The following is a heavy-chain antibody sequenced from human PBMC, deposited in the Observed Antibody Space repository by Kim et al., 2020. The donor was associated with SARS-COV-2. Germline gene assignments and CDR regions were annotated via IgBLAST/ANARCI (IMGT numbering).Heavy chain of an antibody. CDR3: ARGGYSSGVPYYFDY. V-gene: IGHV3-53*01. J-gene: IGHJ4*02. Sequence: ADSVKGRFTISRDNSNTTLYLQMNSLRAEDTAIYYCARGGYSSGVPYYFDYWGQGTLVTVSS. D-gene: IGHD5-18*01.